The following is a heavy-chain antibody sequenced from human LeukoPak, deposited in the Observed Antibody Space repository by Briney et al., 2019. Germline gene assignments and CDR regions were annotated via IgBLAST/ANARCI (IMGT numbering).Heavy chain of an antibody. V-gene: IGHV3-7*03. J-gene: IGHJ4*02. CDR3: ARDAVAY. CDR1: GFTFSSYW. Sequence: GGSPRLSCAASGFTFSSYWMTWVRQPPGKGLEWVATIEEDENKRYYVDSVKGRFTISRDNAKNSVYLQMNSLRAEDTAVYYCARDAVAYWGQGTLVIVSS. D-gene: IGHD6-19*01. CDR2: IEEDENKR.